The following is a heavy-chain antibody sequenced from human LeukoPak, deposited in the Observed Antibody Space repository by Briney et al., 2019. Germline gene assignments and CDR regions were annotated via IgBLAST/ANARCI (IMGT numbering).Heavy chain of an antibody. J-gene: IGHJ4*02. CDR1: GYIFTVYG. D-gene: IGHD3-3*01. V-gene: IGHV1-18*01. Sequence: GASVTVSCKVSGYIFTVYGISWVRQAPGQGLEWMGWINTFSGSTYYAQKFQGRVTMTTDTSTSTAYMDLRSLRSDDTAVYYCARWRYDFWSGYSDYWGQGTLVTVSS. CDR3: ARWRYDFWSGYSDY. CDR2: INTFSGST.